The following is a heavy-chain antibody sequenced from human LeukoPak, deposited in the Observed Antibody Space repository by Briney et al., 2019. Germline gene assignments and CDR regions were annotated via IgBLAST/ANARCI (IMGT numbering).Heavy chain of an antibody. CDR1: GFTFSSYA. Sequence: PGGSLRLSCAASGFTFSSYAMSWVRQAPGKGLEWVSAISGSGGSTYYTDSVKGRFTISRDNSKNTLYLQMNSLRAEDTAVYYCAKQPYYYGSGSMGDWFDPWGQGTLVTVSS. V-gene: IGHV3-23*01. D-gene: IGHD3-10*01. J-gene: IGHJ5*02. CDR3: AKQPYYYGSGSMGDWFDP. CDR2: ISGSGGST.